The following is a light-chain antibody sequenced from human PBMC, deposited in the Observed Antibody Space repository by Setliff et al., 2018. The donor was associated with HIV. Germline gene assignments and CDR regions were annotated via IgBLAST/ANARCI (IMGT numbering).Light chain of an antibody. CDR2: DVS. CDR1: SIDVGAYNY. CDR3: SSYTSSNTYV. J-gene: IGLJ1*01. Sequence: QSALTQPASVSGSPGQSITISCTGTSIDVGAYNYVSWYQQHPGKAPKLMIYDVSNRPSGVSNRFSGSKSGNTASLTISGLQAEDEADYYCSSYTSSNTYVFGTGTKVTVL. V-gene: IGLV2-14*03.